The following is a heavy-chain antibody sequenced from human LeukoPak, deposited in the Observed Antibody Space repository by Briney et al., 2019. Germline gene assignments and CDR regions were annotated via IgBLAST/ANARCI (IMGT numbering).Heavy chain of an antibody. CDR1: GYTFTSYD. J-gene: IGHJ6*02. D-gene: IGHD6-13*01. CDR3: ARSISGAAGHYYGKDV. V-gene: IGHV1-8*01. Sequence: ASVKVSCKASGYTFTSYDINWVRQATGQGLEWMGWMNPNSGNTGYAQKFQGRVTMTRNTSISTAYMELSSLRSEDTAVYYCARSISGAAGHYYGKDVWGQGTTVTVSS. CDR2: MNPNSGNT.